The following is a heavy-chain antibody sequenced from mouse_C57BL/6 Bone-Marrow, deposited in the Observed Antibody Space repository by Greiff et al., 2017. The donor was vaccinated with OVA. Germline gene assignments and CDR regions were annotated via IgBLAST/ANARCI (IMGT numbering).Heavy chain of an antibody. CDR1: GYTFTSYW. CDR2: INPSSGYT. J-gene: IGHJ4*01. V-gene: IGHV1-7*01. CDR3: ARGLLQGDY. D-gene: IGHD2-3*01. Sequence: VQLVESGAELAKPGASVKLSCKASGYTFTSYWMHWVKQRPGQGLEWIGYINPSSGYTKYNQKFKDKATLPADKSSSTAYMQLNSLTYEDSAVYYCARGLLQGDYWGQGTSVTVSS.